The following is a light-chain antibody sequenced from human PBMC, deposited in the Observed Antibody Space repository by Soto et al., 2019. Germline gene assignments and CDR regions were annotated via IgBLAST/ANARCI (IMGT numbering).Light chain of an antibody. CDR1: QGIGLY. CDR3: QRYNSAPRT. V-gene: IGKV1-27*01. CDR2: AAS. J-gene: IGKJ1*01. Sequence: DLQMTQSPSSLSASVGDRVTITCRASQGIGLYLAWYQHKPGKAPRLLIYAASTLQSWVPSRFSGSGSGTDCTLTISSLQLEDVATYSCQRYNSAPRTFGQGTRVDIK.